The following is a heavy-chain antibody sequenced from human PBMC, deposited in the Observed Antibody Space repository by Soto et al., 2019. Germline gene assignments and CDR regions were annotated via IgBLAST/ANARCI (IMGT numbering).Heavy chain of an antibody. V-gene: IGHV4-34*01. D-gene: IGHD2-8*02. CDR2: INHSGST. Sequence: SETLSLTCAVYGGSFSGYYWTWIRQPPGTGLEWIGEINHSGSTNYNPSLKSRVTISVDTSKNQFSLKLTSVTAADTAVYYCARDKITGLFDYWAQGTLVTVSS. CDR3: ARDKITGLFDY. CDR1: GGSFSGYY. J-gene: IGHJ4*02.